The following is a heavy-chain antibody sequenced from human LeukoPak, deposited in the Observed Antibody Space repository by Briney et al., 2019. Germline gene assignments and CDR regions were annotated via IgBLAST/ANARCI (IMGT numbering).Heavy chain of an antibody. CDR3: ARRSQSGNYDWFDP. J-gene: IGHJ5*02. Sequence: PSETLSLTCTVSGVSITSSIYYWGWIRQPPGKGLEWIGSVYYTGSAYYNPSLKSRVTISVDTSNNQFSLKLSSVTATDTAVYYCARRSQSGNYDWFDPWGQGTLVTVSS. V-gene: IGHV4-39*01. CDR1: GVSITSSIYY. CDR2: VYYTGSA. D-gene: IGHD1-26*01.